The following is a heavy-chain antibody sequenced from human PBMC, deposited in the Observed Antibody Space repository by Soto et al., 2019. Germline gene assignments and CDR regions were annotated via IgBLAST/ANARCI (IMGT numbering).Heavy chain of an antibody. CDR2: IHGNGGT. V-gene: IGHV4-39*01. CDR1: GDSISSSSYY. Sequence: QLQLEESGPGLVKSSETLSLTCSVSGDSISSSSYYWGWIRQSPGEGLEWIGNIHGNGGTQYNPFLSSRVIISVDTAANQFSLRLTPVTAADTAVYYCASRYGPSEFDHWGQGSLVTVSS. CDR3: ASRYGPSEFDH. J-gene: IGHJ4*02. D-gene: IGHD3-9*01.